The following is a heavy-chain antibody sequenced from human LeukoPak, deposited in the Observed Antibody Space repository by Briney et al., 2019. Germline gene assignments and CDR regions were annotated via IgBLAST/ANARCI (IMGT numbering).Heavy chain of an antibody. Sequence: GGSLRLSCAASGFTFRDYSMTWVRRAPGKGLEWVATIKDGGSEKYYVDSVKGRFTISRDNAGNSVHLQMNSLRAEDTAVYYCARGGHRNLDYWGQGALVTVSS. J-gene: IGHJ4*02. CDR3: ARGGHRNLDY. CDR2: IKDGGSEK. CDR1: GFTFRDYS. V-gene: IGHV3-7*05.